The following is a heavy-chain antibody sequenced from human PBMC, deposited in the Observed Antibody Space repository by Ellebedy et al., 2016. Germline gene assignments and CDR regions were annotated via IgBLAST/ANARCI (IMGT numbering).Heavy chain of an antibody. CDR1: GFSLTTSAVV. CDR2: IYGNDDK. V-gene: IGHV2-5*01. J-gene: IGHJ4*02. CDR3: VHRTTVTSVDY. Sequence: SGPTLVKPTQTLTLTCTFSGFSLTTSAVVVGWVRQPPGKALEWLAFIYGNDDKRYSPSLRSRLTITKDTSKNQVVLTMTNMDPVDTGTYFCVHRTTVTSVDYWGQGILVTVSS. D-gene: IGHD4-11*01.